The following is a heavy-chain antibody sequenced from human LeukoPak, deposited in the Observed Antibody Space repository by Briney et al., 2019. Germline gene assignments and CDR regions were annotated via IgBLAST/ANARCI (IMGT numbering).Heavy chain of an antibody. Sequence: ASVKVSCKASGYTFTDYYMHWVRQAPGQGFEWMGWIIPNSAGTNYAQKFQGRVTMTRDTSISTAYMELSRLGFDDTAVYYCARGGTGYSSGWLRAFDIWGQGTMVTVSS. CDR3: ARGGTGYSSGWLRAFDI. D-gene: IGHD6-19*01. CDR1: GYTFTDYY. J-gene: IGHJ3*02. V-gene: IGHV1-2*02. CDR2: IIPNSAGT.